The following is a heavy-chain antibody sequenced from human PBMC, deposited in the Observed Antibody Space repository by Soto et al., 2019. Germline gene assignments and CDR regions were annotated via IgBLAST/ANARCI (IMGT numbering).Heavy chain of an antibody. V-gene: IGHV3-30-3*01. CDR3: ARETVRGFYFDY. CDR1: GFTFGDSY. J-gene: IGHJ4*02. D-gene: IGHD4-4*01. Sequence: GSLRLSCAGSGFTFGDSYMSWIRQAPGKGLEWVAVISCDGSNKYYADSVKGRFTISRDNSKNTLYLQMNSLRAEDTAVYYCARETVRGFYFDYWGQVTLVTVSS. CDR2: ISCDGSNK.